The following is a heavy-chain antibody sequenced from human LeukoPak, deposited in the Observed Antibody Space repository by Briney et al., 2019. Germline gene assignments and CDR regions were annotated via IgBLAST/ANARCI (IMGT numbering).Heavy chain of an antibody. CDR3: ARVAGMATVDY. J-gene: IGHJ4*02. D-gene: IGHD5-24*01. CDR2: ISSSGSTI. Sequence: GGSLRLSCAASGFTFSSYEMNWVRQAPGKGLEWVSYISSSGSTIYYADSVKGRFTISRDNAKNSLYLQMNSLRAEDTAVYYCARVAGMATVDYWGQGALVTVSS. CDR1: GFTFSSYE. V-gene: IGHV3-48*03.